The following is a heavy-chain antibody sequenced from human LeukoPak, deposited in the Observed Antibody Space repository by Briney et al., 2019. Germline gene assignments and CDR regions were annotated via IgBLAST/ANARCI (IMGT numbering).Heavy chain of an antibody. V-gene: IGHV3-23*01. J-gene: IGHJ6*02. CDR2: ISGSGGST. CDR3: AKSGSSSWYYYYYGMDV. CDR1: GFTFSSYA. D-gene: IGHD6-13*01. Sequence: GGSLRLSCAASGFTFSSYAMSWVRQAPGKGLEWVSAISGSGGSTYYADSVKGRFTISRDNSKNTLYLQMNSLRAEDTAAYYCAKSGSSSWYYYYYGMDVWGQGTTVTVSS.